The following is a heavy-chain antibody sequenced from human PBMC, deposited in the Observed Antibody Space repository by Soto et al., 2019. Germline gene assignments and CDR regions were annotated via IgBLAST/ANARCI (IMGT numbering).Heavy chain of an antibody. CDR1: GGTFSSYR. CDR2: IVPIYRTA. CDR3: ATDSGAKLSSS. V-gene: IGHV1-69*01. D-gene: IGHD2-2*01. Sequence: QVQLVQSGAEVKKPGSSVKVSCKASGGTFSSYRINWVRQAPGQGLEWVGGIVPIYRTADYAQKFQGRVTITADEDARIAYMELRSLKSQDTALYYCATDSGAKLSSSWGQGPMVNVSS. J-gene: IGHJ1*01.